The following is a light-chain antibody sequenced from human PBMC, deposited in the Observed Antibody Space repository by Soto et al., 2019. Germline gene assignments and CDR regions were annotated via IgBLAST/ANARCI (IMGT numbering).Light chain of an antibody. CDR1: QSVSSY. V-gene: IGKV3-11*01. CDR2: DAS. CDR3: QQRSNWPIT. Sequence: EIVLTQSPATLSLSPVERATLSCRASQSVSSYLAWYQQKPGQAPRLLIYDASNRATGIPARFSGSGSGTDFTLTISSLEPEDFAVYYRQQRSNWPITFGQGTRLEIK. J-gene: IGKJ5*01.